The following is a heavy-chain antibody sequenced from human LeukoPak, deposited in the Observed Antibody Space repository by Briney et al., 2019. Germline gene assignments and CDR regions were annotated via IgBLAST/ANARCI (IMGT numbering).Heavy chain of an antibody. CDR1: GFTVSSNY. CDR2: IYSGGST. D-gene: IGHD4-17*01. Sequence: GGSLRLSCAASGFTVSSNYMSWVRQAPGKGLEWVPVIYSGGSTYYADSVKGRFTISRDNSKNTLYLQMNSLRAEDTAVYYCARMGDYGDFTDYWGQGTLVTVSS. J-gene: IGHJ4*02. CDR3: ARMGDYGDFTDY. V-gene: IGHV3-53*01.